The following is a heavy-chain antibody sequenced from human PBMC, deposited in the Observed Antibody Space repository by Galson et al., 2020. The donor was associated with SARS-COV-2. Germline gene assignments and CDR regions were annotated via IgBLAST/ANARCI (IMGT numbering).Heavy chain of an antibody. J-gene: IGHJ5*02. CDR2: FYYSGHT. V-gene: IGHV4-39*01. D-gene: IGHD2-21*02. Sequence: SETLSLTCAVSGGSISSSSFYWGWIRQTPGKGLEWIGSFYYSGHTSYNTSLKSRVTISVDTSENQFSLRLTSVTAADTAVYYCVSHNWGRYCSGDCGRDEDWFDPWGPGTLVTVSS. CDR3: VSHNWGRYCSGDCGRDEDWFDP. CDR1: GGSISSSSFY.